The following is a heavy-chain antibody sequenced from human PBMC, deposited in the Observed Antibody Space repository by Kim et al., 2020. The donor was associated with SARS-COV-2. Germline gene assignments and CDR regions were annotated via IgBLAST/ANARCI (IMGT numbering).Heavy chain of an antibody. CDR2: ISGSGGNT. CDR1: GFTFSSYA. CDR3: AKSHGGRNWFDP. D-gene: IGHD1-26*01. J-gene: IGHJ5*02. Sequence: GGSLRLSCAASGFTFSSYAMSWVRQAPGKGLEWVSAISGSGGNTYYADAVKGRFTISRDNSKNTLYLQMNSLRAEDTAVYYCAKSHGGRNWFDPWGQGTLVTVSS. V-gene: IGHV3-23*01.